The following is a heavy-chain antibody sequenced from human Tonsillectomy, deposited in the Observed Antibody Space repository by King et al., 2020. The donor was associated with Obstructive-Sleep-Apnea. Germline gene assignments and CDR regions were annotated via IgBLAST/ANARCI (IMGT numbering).Heavy chain of an antibody. CDR2: INPNSGGT. CDR3: ARELIPDYYVSSGFDYYYYGMDV. J-gene: IGHJ6*02. CDR1: GYTFTGYY. Sequence: QLVQSGAEVKKPGASVKVSCKASGYTFTGYYMHWVRQAPGQGLEGMGWINPNSGGTNYAQKFQGWVTMTMDTSISTAYMELSRLRSDDTAVYYCARELIPDYYVSSGFDYYYYGMDVWGQGTMVTVSS. D-gene: IGHD3-22*01. V-gene: IGHV1-2*04.